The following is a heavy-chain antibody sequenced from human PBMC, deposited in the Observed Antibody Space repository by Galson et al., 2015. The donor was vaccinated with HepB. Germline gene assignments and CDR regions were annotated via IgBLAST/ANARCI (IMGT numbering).Heavy chain of an antibody. CDR1: GFTFSTYS. V-gene: IGHV3-48*01. J-gene: IGHJ5*02. CDR3: ARGFQEFDP. CDR2: ISSISTTI. Sequence: SLRLSCAASGFTFSTYSMNWVRQAPGKGLEWVSYISSISTTINYADSVKGRFTISRDNAKNSLYLQMNSLRAEDTAVYYYARGFQEFDPWGQGTLVTVSS.